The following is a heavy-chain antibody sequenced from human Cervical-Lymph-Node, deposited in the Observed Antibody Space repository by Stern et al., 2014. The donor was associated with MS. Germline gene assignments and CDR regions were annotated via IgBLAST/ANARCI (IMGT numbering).Heavy chain of an antibody. V-gene: IGHV3-23*01. D-gene: IGHD6-13*01. J-gene: IGHJ5*02. CDR2: IGGSGSST. CDR3: AKNPLVAAAGIRNWFDP. Sequence: EVQLLESGGGLVQPGGSLRLSCAASGFTFATHAMSWVRQASGKGLEWVSSIGGSGSSTYYAASVKGRFTISRDNSKNTLFLQMNSLRPEDTAIYYCAKNPLVAAAGIRNWFDPWGQGTLVTVSS. CDR1: GFTFATHA.